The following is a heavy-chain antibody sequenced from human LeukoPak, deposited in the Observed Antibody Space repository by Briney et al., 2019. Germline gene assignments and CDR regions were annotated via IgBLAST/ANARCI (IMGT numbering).Heavy chain of an antibody. V-gene: IGHV3-66*01. Sequence: GGSLRLSCAASGFTVNRNYMIWVRQAPGKGLECVSVIYSGGTTWYADSVKGRFTISRDTNALYLQMNSLRAEDTAVYYCARKSDSLLVREGDCWGQGTLVTVSS. CDR3: ARKSDSLLVREGDC. CDR2: IYSGGTT. J-gene: IGHJ4*02. CDR1: GFTVNRNY. D-gene: IGHD3-10*01.